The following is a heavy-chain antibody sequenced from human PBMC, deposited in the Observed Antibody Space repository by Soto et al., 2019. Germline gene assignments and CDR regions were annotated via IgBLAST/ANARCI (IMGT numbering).Heavy chain of an antibody. CDR3: ARDPGFGFGYSYAFAMDV. J-gene: IGHJ6*02. D-gene: IGHD5-18*01. Sequence: ASVKVSCKASGYTFSNYGISWVRQGPGQGLEWMGWISGYNGNTHYEEKVQDRIKMTTDTSTSTTYLELRSLRSDDTAVYFCARDPGFGFGYSYAFAMDVGGQGATITFSS. V-gene: IGHV1-18*01. CDR2: ISGYNGNT. CDR1: GYTFSNYG.